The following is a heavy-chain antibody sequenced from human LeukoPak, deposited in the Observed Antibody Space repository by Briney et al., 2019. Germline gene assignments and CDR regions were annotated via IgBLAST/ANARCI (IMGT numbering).Heavy chain of an antibody. CDR1: GNSISNYA. V-gene: IGHV1-69*13. D-gene: IGHD3-16*01. CDR2: IIPIFGTA. J-gene: IGHJ6*02. CDR3: TTRACHAGGCSSSFYYYYGLRF. Sequence: SVKVSCKASGNSISNYAVSWVRQAPGQGFEWMGGIIPIFGTADYAQKFQGRVTITADQSTSTTYMALSSLKSEDTATYYCTTRACHAGGCSSSFYYYYGLRFWGQGTTVSVSS.